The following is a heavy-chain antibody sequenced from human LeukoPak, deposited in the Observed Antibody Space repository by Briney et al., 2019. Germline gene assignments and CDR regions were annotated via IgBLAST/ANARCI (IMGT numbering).Heavy chain of an antibody. CDR2: TYYRSKWYN. CDR3: ASADRDYNWFDT. J-gene: IGHJ5*02. V-gene: IGHV6-1*01. CDR1: GDSVSSNSAA. Sequence: SPTLSLTCAISGDSVSSNSAAWNWIRQSPSRGLEWLGRTYYRSKWYNDYAVSVKSRITINPDTSKHQFSLHLNSVTPEDTAVYYCASADRDYNWFDTWGQGTLVTVSS. D-gene: IGHD2-21*02.